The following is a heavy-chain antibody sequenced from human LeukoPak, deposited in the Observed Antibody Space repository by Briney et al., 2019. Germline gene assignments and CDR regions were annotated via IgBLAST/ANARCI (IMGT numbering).Heavy chain of an antibody. J-gene: IGHJ4*02. CDR1: GYTFTSYG. V-gene: IGHV1-18*01. CDR3: ARGHPYSSGWYY. D-gene: IGHD6-19*01. CDR2: ISAYNGNT. Sequence: ASVKVSCKASGYTFTSYGISWVRQAPGQGLEWMGWISAYNGNTNYAQKFQVRVTMTRDTSTSTVYMELSSLRSEDTAVYYCARGHPYSSGWYYWGQGTLVTVSS.